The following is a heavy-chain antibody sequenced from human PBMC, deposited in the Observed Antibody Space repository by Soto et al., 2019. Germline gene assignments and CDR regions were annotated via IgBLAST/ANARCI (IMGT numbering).Heavy chain of an antibody. CDR3: AKEVTGEPQFDY. V-gene: IGHV3-23*01. J-gene: IGHJ4*02. D-gene: IGHD7-27*01. CDR1: GFTFNKYA. Sequence: GGSLRLSCAASGFTFNKYAMSWVRQAPGKGLEWVSAISGNGGSTYYADSVKGRFTISRDNSKNTLYLQMNSLRAEDTALYYCAKEVTGEPQFDYWGQGTLVTVSS. CDR2: ISGNGGST.